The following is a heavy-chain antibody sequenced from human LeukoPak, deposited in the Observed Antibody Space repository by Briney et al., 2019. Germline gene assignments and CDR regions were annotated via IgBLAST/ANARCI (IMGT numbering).Heavy chain of an antibody. V-gene: IGHV7-4-1*02. Sequence: ASVKVSCKASGYTFTGYYMHWVRQAPGQGLEWMGWINTNAGDPTYARGFTGRFVFSLDTSVSTAYLQISSLKTEDTAVYYCARDHVKLGSNFHPFDAFDIWGQGTMVTVSS. CDR3: ARDHVKLGSNFHPFDAFDI. J-gene: IGHJ3*02. CDR1: GYTFTGYY. CDR2: INTNAGDP. D-gene: IGHD7-27*01.